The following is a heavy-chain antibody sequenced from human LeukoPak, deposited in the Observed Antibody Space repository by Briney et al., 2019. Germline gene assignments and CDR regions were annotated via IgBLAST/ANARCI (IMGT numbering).Heavy chain of an antibody. Sequence: GGSLRLSCAASGFTFSSYDMHRVRQATGKGLEWVSAIGTAGDTYYPGSVKGRFTISRENAKNSLYLQMNSLRAGDTAVYYCARDRGGVTMIRAVLSDNWGQGTLVTVSS. D-gene: IGHD3-10*01. J-gene: IGHJ4*02. CDR3: ARDRGGVTMIRAVLSDN. V-gene: IGHV3-13*01. CDR2: IGTAGDT. CDR1: GFTFSSYD.